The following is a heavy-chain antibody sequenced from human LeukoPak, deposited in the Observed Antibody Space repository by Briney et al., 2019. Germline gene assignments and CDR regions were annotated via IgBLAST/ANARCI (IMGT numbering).Heavy chain of an antibody. CDR2: IYYSGST. V-gene: IGHV4-31*03. J-gene: IGHJ4*02. CDR1: GCSISSGGYS. Sequence: SETLSLTCTVSGCSISSGGYSWSWIRQHPGKGLEWIGYIYYSGSTYYNPSLKSRVTISVDTSKNQFSLTLSSVTAADTAVYYCAGVVVPAALYYWGQGTLVTVSS. CDR3: AGVVVPAALYY. D-gene: IGHD2-2*01.